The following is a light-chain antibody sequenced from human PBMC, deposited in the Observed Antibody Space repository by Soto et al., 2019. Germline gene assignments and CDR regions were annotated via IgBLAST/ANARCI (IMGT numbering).Light chain of an antibody. J-gene: IGLJ2*01. V-gene: IGLV2-8*01. Sequence: QSALTQPASVSGSPGQSITISCTGTSSDVGAYNLVSWYQHHPGKAPKVIIYEVSQRPSGVPDRFSGSKSGNTASLTVSGLQAEDEADYYCSSNTGNNNFVVFGGGTKLTVL. CDR3: SSNTGNNNFVV. CDR2: EVS. CDR1: SSDVGAYNL.